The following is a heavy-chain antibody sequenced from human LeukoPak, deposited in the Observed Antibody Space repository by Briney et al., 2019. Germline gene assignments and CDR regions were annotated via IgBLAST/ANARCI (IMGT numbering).Heavy chain of an antibody. CDR1: GFTFDDYA. D-gene: IGHD3-10*01. V-gene: IGHV3-43D*03. J-gene: IGHJ4*02. Sequence: GGSLRLSCAASGFTFDDYAMHRVRQAPGKGLEWVSLISWDGGSTYYADSVKGRFTISRDNSKNSLYLQMNSLRAEDTALYYCAKDIGYYGSGSYTYFDYWGQGTLVTVSS. CDR2: ISWDGGST. CDR3: AKDIGYYGSGSYTYFDY.